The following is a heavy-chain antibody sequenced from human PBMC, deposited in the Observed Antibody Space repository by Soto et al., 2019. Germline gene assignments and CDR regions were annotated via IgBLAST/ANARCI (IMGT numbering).Heavy chain of an antibody. CDR2: IYYSGNT. D-gene: IGHD3-3*01. J-gene: IGHJ5*02. CDR3: AREPYDFLGNWFDP. Sequence: PSETLSLTCTVSGGSISSSSYYWGWIRQPPGKGLEWIGSIYYSGNTYYNPSLKSRVTISRDNAKNSLYLQMNSLRDEDTAVYYCAREPYDFLGNWFDPWGQGTLVTVSS. V-gene: IGHV4-39*02. CDR1: GGSISSSSYY.